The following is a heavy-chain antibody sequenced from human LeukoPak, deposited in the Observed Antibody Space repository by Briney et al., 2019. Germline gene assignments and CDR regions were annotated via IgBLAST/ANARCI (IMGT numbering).Heavy chain of an antibody. CDR1: GFTFSSYA. D-gene: IGHD2-21*02. Sequence: PGGSLRLSCAASGFTFSSYAISWVRQAPGKGLEWVSAISGSGGSTYYADSVKGRFTISRDNSKNTLYLQMNSLRAEDTAVYYCAKDIAYCGGDCYGDYWGQGTLVTVSS. CDR3: AKDIAYCGGDCYGDY. V-gene: IGHV3-23*01. J-gene: IGHJ4*02. CDR2: ISGSGGST.